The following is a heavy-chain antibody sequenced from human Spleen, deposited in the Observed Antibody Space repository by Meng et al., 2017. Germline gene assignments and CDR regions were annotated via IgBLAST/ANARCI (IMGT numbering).Heavy chain of an antibody. D-gene: IGHD3/OR15-3a*01. CDR2: ISTDGTST. CDR3: ARDHDFWNGYYDY. CDR1: GFTFSSYA. J-gene: IGHJ4*02. V-gene: IGHV3-74*01. Sequence: ETLSLTCAASGFTFSSYAMSWVRQSPGKGLMWVSRISTDGTSTSYADSVEGRFSISRDNAKNTLYLQLNSLRAEDTAVYFCARDHDFWNGYYDYWGQGTLVTVSS.